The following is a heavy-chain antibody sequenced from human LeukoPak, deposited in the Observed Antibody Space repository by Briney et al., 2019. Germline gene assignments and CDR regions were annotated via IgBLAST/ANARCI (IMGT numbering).Heavy chain of an antibody. CDR2: IYHSGST. CDR3: ARALRSGSPDN. D-gene: IGHD3-10*01. V-gene: IGHV4-38-2*01. Sequence: SETLSLTCAVSGYSISSGYYWGWIRQPPGKGLEWIGSIYHSGSTYYSPSLKSRVTISVDTSKNQFSLKLSSVTAADTAVYYCARALRSGSPDNWGQGTLVTVSS. J-gene: IGHJ4*02. CDR1: GYSISSGYY.